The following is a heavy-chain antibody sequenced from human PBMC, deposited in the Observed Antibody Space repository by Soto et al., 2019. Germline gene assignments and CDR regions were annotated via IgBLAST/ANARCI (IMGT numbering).Heavy chain of an antibody. D-gene: IGHD6-13*01. J-gene: IGHJ4*02. Sequence: GGSLRLSCAASGFTFNKYAMSWVRRAPGKGLEWVSAISAGGGSTYYADSVKGRFTISRDNSKNTLYLQMDSLRAEDTAVHYWAKTRYSNSWFEFDYWGQGTLVTVSS. CDR2: ISAGGGST. V-gene: IGHV3-23*01. CDR1: GFTFNKYA. CDR3: AKTRYSNSWFEFDY.